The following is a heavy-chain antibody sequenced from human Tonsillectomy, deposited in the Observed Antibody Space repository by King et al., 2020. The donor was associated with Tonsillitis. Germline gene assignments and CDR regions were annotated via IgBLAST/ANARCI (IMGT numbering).Heavy chain of an antibody. CDR2: TNSDESTT. Sequence: VQLVESGGGLVQSGGSLRLSCAASGFTFSSYWMHWVRQATGKGLVWVSRTNSDESTTTSADSVKGRFTISRDNAKNTLYLQMNSLRAEDTAVYYCVRASSGVFDYWGQGTLVTVSS. V-gene: IGHV3-74*01. CDR1: GFTFSSYW. J-gene: IGHJ4*02. CDR3: VRASSGVFDY. D-gene: IGHD1-26*01.